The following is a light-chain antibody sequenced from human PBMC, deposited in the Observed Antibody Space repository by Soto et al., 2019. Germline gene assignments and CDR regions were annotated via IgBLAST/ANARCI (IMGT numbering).Light chain of an antibody. Sequence: EIVLTQSPATLSLSPGERATLSCRASQSVSSYLAWYQQKPGQAPRLLIYDASNRATGIPARFIGSGSWTDFPLTISSLEPEDFAVYYCQQRSNWPPEVTFGPGTKVDIK. V-gene: IGKV3-11*01. CDR2: DAS. CDR3: QQRSNWPPEVT. CDR1: QSVSSY. J-gene: IGKJ3*01.